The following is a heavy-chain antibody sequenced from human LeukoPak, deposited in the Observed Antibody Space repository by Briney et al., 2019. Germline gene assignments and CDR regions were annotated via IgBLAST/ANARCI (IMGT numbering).Heavy chain of an antibody. J-gene: IGHJ4*02. V-gene: IGHV4-34*01. CDR1: GGSFSGYY. D-gene: IGHD3-9*01. Sequence: PSETLSLTCAVYGGSFSGYYWSWVRQPPGKGLEWIGEINHSGSTNYNPSLKSRVTISVDTSKNQFSLKLSSVTAADTAVYYCARGPLLRYFGWSPYYFDYWGQGTLVTVSS. CDR2: INHSGST. CDR3: ARGPLLRYFGWSPYYFDY.